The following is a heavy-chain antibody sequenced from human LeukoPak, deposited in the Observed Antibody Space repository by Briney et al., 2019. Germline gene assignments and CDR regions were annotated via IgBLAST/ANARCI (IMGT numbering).Heavy chain of an antibody. D-gene: IGHD2-21*02. V-gene: IGHV3-11*01. CDR3: ARVNRVTAIQELDY. J-gene: IGHJ4*02. CDR2: ISSSGSTI. Sequence: GGSLRLSRAASGFTFSDYYMTWIRQAPGKGLEWVSCISSSGSTIFYADSVKGRFTISRDNAKSSLFLRMNSLRAEDTAVYYCARVNRVTAIQELDYWGQGTLVTVSS. CDR1: GFTFSDYY.